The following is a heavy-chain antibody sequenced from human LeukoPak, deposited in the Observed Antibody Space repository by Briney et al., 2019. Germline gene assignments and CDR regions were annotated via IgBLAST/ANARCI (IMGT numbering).Heavy chain of an antibody. CDR2: ISAYNENT. CDR3: ARVRRGSGWYRLDY. D-gene: IGHD6-19*01. V-gene: IGHV1-18*01. CDR1: GYTLTRYG. Sequence: ASVKVSCKASGYTLTRYGISWVRHDPGQGREWRGWISAYNENTKYAQKPQGRVTMTTVTSTTTAYVELRSLRSDDTAVYYCARVRRGSGWYRLDYWGQGTLVTVSS. J-gene: IGHJ4*02.